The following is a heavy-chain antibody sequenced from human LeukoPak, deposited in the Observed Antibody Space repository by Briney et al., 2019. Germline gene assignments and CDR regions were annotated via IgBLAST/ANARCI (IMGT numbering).Heavy chain of an antibody. CDR2: IKSKTDGGTT. D-gene: IGHD2-2*02. CDR3: TTDPVVVVPAAIMGYYYYYMDV. Sequence: GGSLRLSCAASGFTFSNAWMSWVRQAPGKGLEWVGRIKSKTDGGTTDYAAPVKGRFTISRDDSKNTLYLQMNSLKTEATAVYYCTTDPVVVVPAAIMGYYYYYMDVWGKGTTVTVSS. V-gene: IGHV3-15*01. CDR1: GFTFSNAW. J-gene: IGHJ6*03.